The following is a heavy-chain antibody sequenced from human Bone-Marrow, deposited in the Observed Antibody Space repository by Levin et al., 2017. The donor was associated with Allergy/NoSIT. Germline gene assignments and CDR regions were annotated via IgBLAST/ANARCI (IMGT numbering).Heavy chain of an antibody. V-gene: IGHV4-30-4*01. D-gene: IGHD6-19*01. Sequence: SQTLSLTCTVSGGSISSPEHYWSWVRQPPGKGLEWIGYIYHSGTTHNNPSLRSRISMSVDTSRNQFSLSLSSVTAADTAMYYCASEGPTYGTGSFDFWGQGTLVTVSS. CDR3: ASEGPTYGTGSFDF. CDR2: IYHSGTT. CDR1: GGSISSPEHY. J-gene: IGHJ4*02.